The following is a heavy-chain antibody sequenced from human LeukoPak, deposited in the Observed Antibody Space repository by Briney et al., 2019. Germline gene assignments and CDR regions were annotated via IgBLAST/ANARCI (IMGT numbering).Heavy chain of an antibody. CDR3: ARHSYGFDY. CDR1: GGSFSGYY. Sequence: SETLSLTCAVYGGSFSGYYRSWIRQPPGKGLEWIGEINHSGSTNYNPSLKSRVTISVDTSKNQFSLKLSSVTAADTAVYYCARHSYGFDYRGQGTLVTVSS. V-gene: IGHV4-34*01. J-gene: IGHJ4*02. CDR2: INHSGST. D-gene: IGHD5-18*01.